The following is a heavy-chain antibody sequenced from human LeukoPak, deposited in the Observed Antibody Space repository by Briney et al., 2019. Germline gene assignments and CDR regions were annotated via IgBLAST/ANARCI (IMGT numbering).Heavy chain of an antibody. D-gene: IGHD3-10*01. V-gene: IGHV4-39*01. CDR1: GGSISSSSYY. J-gene: IGHJ3*02. Sequence: SETLSLTCTVSGGSISSSSYYWGWIRQPPGKGLEWIGSIYYSGSTYYNPSLKSRVTISVDTSKNQFSLKLSSVTAADTAVYYCASHLITMVRGVTARRTDDAFDIWGQGTMVTVSS. CDR3: ASHLITMVRGVTARRTDDAFDI. CDR2: IYYSGST.